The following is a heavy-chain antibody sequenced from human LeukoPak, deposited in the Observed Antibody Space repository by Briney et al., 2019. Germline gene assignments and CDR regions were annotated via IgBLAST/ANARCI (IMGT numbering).Heavy chain of an antibody. D-gene: IGHD2-2*01. V-gene: IGHV3-7*01. Sequence: GGSLRLSCAASGFTFSSYWITWVHQAPGKGLEWVANIKQDGSEKYYVDSVKGRFTISRDTAKNSLYLQMNSLRAEDTAVYYCARGPNYCSSTSCYATGFDYWGQGTLVTVSS. CDR2: IKQDGSEK. J-gene: IGHJ4*02. CDR3: ARGPNYCSSTSCYATGFDY. CDR1: GFTFSSYW.